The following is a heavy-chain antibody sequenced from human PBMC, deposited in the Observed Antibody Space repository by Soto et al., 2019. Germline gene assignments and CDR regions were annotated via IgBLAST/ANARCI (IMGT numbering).Heavy chain of an antibody. J-gene: IGHJ4*02. CDR2: VYYSGSA. D-gene: IGHD3-10*01. Sequence: RSLTCNVSGGSIRSYYWNWIRQPPGKTLEWIGDVYYSGSANYNPSLKSRVTISVDMSKNQFSLKLNSVTAADTAVYYCARGSMVRGPTTFDYWGQGTLVTVSS. V-gene: IGHV4-59*01. CDR1: GGSIRSYY. CDR3: ARGSMVRGPTTFDY.